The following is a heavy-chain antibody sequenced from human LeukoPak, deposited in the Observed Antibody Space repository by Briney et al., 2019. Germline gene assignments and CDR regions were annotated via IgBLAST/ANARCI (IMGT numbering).Heavy chain of an antibody. Sequence: SETLSLTCTVSGGSISSYYWSWIRQPPGKGLEWIGYIYYSGSTKYKPSLKSRVTISVDTSKNQFSLKLSSVTAADTAVYYCARRGSSSWGDGNDYWGQGTLVTVSS. CDR2: IYYSGST. V-gene: IGHV4-59*01. CDR3: ARRGSSSWGDGNDY. J-gene: IGHJ4*02. CDR1: GGSISSYY. D-gene: IGHD6-13*01.